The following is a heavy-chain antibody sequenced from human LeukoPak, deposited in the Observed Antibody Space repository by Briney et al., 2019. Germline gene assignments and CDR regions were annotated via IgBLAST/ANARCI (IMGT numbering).Heavy chain of an antibody. CDR1: GYTFTSYD. Sequence: GASVKVSCKASGYTFTSYDINWVRQATGQGLEWMGWMNPNSGNIGYAQKFQGRVTMTRNTSISTAYMELSSLRSEDTAVYYCARGYCSSTSCSNWFDPWGQGTLVTVSS. J-gene: IGHJ5*02. V-gene: IGHV1-8*01. CDR3: ARGYCSSTSCSNWFDP. D-gene: IGHD2-2*01. CDR2: MNPNSGNI.